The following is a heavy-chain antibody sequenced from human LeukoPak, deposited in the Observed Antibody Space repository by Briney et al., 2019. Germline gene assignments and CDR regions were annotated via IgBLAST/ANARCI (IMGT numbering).Heavy chain of an antibody. CDR3: ARRGYGSGIGEFDP. CDR2: IYTSGSS. J-gene: IGHJ5*02. CDR1: GGSISSGSYD. V-gene: IGHV4-61*09. Sequence: SQTLSLTCTVSGGSISSGSYDWYWIRQPAGKGLEWIGHIYTSGSSNYSPSLKSRVTISVDTSKNQFSLKLSSVTAADTAVYYCARRGYGSGIGEFDPWGQGTLVTVSS. D-gene: IGHD3-10*01.